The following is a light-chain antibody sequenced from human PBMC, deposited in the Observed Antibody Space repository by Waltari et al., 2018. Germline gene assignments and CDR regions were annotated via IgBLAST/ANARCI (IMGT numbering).Light chain of an antibody. V-gene: IGKV1-9*01. CDR1: QDISNY. Sequence: DFQLPPSPSFLSASVGDRVRLTCRASQDISNYLAWYQQKLGKVPKLLIFAASTLQNGVPSRFSGSGSGTEFTLTIASLQPEDFATYYCQQVQTHSALTFGGGTRVEIK. CDR3: QQVQTHSALT. J-gene: IGKJ4*01. CDR2: AAS.